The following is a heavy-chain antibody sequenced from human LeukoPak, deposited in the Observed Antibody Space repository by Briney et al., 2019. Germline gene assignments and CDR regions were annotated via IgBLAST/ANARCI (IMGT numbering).Heavy chain of an antibody. CDR2: IYHSGSI. D-gene: IGHD1-26*01. J-gene: IGHJ4*02. CDR3: ARWIGNYFDY. CDR1: GYSISSGYY. Sequence: PSETLSLTCTVSGYSISSGYYWGWIRQPPGKGLEWIGSIYHSGSIYYNPSLKSRVTISVDTSKNQFSLKLSSVTAADTAVYYCARWIGNYFDYWGQGTLVTVSS. V-gene: IGHV4-38-2*02.